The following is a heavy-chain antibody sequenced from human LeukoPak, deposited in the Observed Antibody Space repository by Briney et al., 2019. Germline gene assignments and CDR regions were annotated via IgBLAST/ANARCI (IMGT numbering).Heavy chain of an antibody. CDR3: EKDGEGFRLISYSFDY. D-gene: IGHD3-10*01. V-gene: IGHV3-43D*03. CDR2: ISWDGGST. J-gene: IGHJ4*02. CDR1: GFTFDDYA. Sequence: PGGSLRLSCAASGFTFDDYAMHWVRQAPGKGLEWISLISWDGGSTYYADSVKGRFTISRDNSKNSLYLQMNSLRTEDTALYYCEKDGEGFRLISYSFDYWGKGPLVPVSS.